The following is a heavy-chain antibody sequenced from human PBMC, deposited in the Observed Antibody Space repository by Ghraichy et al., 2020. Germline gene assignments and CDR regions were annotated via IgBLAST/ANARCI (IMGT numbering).Heavy chain of an antibody. CDR1: GLSFTTYA. V-gene: IGHV3-23*01. CDR3: AGGLGSSSGSYYGYFEY. J-gene: IGHJ4*02. CDR2: VDSSGTYT. Sequence: GTLNISCAASGLSFTTYAMNWVRQAPGKGLEWVSSVDSSGTYTYYADSVKGRFTISRDNSKNTVSLQMNSLRIDDTAVYYCAGGLGSSSGSYYGYFEYWGQGTLVTVSS. D-gene: IGHD3-10*01.